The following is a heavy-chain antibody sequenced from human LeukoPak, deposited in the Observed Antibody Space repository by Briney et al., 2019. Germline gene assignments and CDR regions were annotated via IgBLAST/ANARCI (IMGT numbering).Heavy chain of an antibody. CDR3: AIPISGWGAFDI. J-gene: IGHJ3*02. CDR1: GGSISSYY. CDR2: IYTSGST. V-gene: IGHV4-4*07. D-gene: IGHD6-19*01. Sequence: SETLSLTCTVSGGSISSYYWSWIRQPAGKGLEWIGRIYTSGSTNYSPSLKSRVTMSVDTSKNQFSLKLSSVTAADTAVYYCAIPISGWGAFDIWGQGTMVTVSS.